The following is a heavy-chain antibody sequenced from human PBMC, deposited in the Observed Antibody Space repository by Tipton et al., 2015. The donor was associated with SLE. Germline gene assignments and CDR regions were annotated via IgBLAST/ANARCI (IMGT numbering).Heavy chain of an antibody. V-gene: IGHV4-34*01. CDR1: GGSFSGYY. CDR3: ARRGGWTTFFDY. Sequence: LRLSCAVYGGSFSGYYWSWIRQAPGKGLEWIGEINHSGTTKYNPSLKSRVTISEDMSKNQFSLKLSSVSAADTAVYYCARRGGWTTFFDYWGQGTLVTVSS. J-gene: IGHJ4*02. CDR2: INHSGTT. D-gene: IGHD6-19*01.